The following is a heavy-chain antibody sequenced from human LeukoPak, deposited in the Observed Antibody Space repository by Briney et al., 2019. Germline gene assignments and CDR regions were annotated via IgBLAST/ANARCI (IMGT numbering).Heavy chain of an antibody. V-gene: IGHV1-18*01. J-gene: IGHJ4*02. CDR1: GYSFRKYG. CDR3: VTSYYDSSGYYDY. D-gene: IGHD3-22*01. CDR2: VSTDNTNT. Sequence: GASMKVSCKASGYSFRKYGLTWVRQAPGQGLEWMGWVSTDNTNTNYAQKVQGRVALSTDTSTNTGYMELRSLRSEDTVVYYCVTSYYDSSGYYDYWGPGTLVTVSS.